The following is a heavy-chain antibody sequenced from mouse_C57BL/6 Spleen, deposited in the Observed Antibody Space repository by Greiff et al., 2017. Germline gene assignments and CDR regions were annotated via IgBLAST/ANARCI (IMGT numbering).Heavy chain of an antibody. Sequence: QVQLQQSGPELVKPGASVKISCKASGYSFTSYYIHWVKQRPGQGLEWIGWIYPGSGNTKYNEKFKGKATLTADPSSSTAYMQLSSLTSEDSAVYYCARNYGGYFDVWGTGTTVTVSS. CDR2: IYPGSGNT. J-gene: IGHJ1*03. CDR3: ARNYGGYFDV. V-gene: IGHV1-66*01. D-gene: IGHD1-1*02. CDR1: GYSFTSYY.